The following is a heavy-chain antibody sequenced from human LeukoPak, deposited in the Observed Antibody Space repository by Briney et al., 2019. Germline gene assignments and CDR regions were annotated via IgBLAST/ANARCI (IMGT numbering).Heavy chain of an antibody. D-gene: IGHD3-10*01. CDR2: IIPIFGTA. J-gene: IGHJ6*03. Sequence: SVKVSCKASGGTFSSYAISWVRQAPGQGLEWMGGIIPIFGTANYAQKFQGRVTMTEDTSTDTAYMELSSLRSEDTAVYYCATGPTGYYYMDVWGKGTTVTVSS. CDR1: GGTFSSYA. CDR3: ATGPTGYYYMDV. V-gene: IGHV1-69*06.